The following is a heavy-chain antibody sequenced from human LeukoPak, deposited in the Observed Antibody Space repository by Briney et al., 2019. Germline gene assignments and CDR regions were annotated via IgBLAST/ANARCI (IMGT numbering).Heavy chain of an antibody. CDR1: GGSISSSSYY. V-gene: IGHV4-39*07. Sequence: PSETLSLTCTVSGGSISSSSYYWGWIRQPPGKGLEWIGSIYYSGSTNYNPSLKSRVTISVDTSKNQFSLKLSSVTAADTAVYYCARDLSWFGELLGIPGYYYYGMDVWGQGTTVTVSS. D-gene: IGHD3-10*01. J-gene: IGHJ6*02. CDR2: IYYSGST. CDR3: ARDLSWFGELLGIPGYYYYGMDV.